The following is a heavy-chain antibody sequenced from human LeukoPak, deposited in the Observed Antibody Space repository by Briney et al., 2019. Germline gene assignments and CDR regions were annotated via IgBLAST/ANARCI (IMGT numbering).Heavy chain of an antibody. CDR1: GGSFSDYF. Sequence: PSETLSLTCAVYGGSFSDYFWSWIRQPPGKGLEWIGEISHSGSTTYNPSLRSRVTISGDTSKKQFSLKLSSVTAADTAVYYCVTYYYGSSAPKRDYWGQGILVTVSS. J-gene: IGHJ4*02. CDR2: ISHSGST. CDR3: VTYYYGSSAPKRDY. V-gene: IGHV4-34*01. D-gene: IGHD3-22*01.